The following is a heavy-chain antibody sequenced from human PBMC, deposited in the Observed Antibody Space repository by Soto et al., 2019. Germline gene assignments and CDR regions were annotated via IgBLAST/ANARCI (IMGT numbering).Heavy chain of an antibody. CDR1: GGSISSGGYY. V-gene: IGHV4-31*03. J-gene: IGHJ5*02. CDR2: IYYSGST. D-gene: IGHD6-13*01. Sequence: KPSETLSLTCTVSGGSISSGGYYWSWIRQHPGKGLEWIGYIYYSGSTYYNPSLKSRVTISVDTSKNQFSLKLSSVTAADTAVYYCARVGYSSQEMVDWFDPWGQGTLVTVSS. CDR3: ARVGYSSQEMVDWFDP.